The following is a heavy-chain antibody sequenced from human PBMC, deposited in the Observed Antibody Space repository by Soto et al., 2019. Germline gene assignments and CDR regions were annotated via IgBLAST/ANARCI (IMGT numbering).Heavy chain of an antibody. J-gene: IGHJ5*02. D-gene: IGHD3-3*01. CDR2: INPNSGGT. Sequence: GAPVKISCKASGYTFTGYYMHCVRQATGQGLEWMGWINPNSGGTNYAQKFQGWVTMTRDTTISTAYMELSRRRSDATAVYYCTRGERITIFGGLNNGFDRWAQGTPLPISS. V-gene: IGHV1-2*04. CDR3: TRGERITIFGGLNNGFDR. CDR1: GYTFTGYY.